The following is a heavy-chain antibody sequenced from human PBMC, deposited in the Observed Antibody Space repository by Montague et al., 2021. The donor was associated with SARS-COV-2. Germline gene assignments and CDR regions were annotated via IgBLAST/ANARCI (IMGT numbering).Heavy chain of an antibody. J-gene: IGHJ4*02. CDR2: IYPTGST. V-gene: IGHV4-4*02. CDR3: ARKGSGGSDLAY. D-gene: IGHD3-10*01. Sequence: SETLSLTCAVSGDSISTDNWWQSVRPPAGTRVDMVGGIYPTGSTKYKPSLKSRVSMSVDKDWNQFSLRLTSVTAADTAIYYCARKGSGGSDLAYWGQGTLVTVSS. CDR1: GDSISTDNW.